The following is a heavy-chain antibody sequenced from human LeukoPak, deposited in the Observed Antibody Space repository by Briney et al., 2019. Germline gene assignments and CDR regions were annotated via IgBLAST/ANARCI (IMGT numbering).Heavy chain of an antibody. J-gene: IGHJ5*02. CDR3: AKGPGGSYLNWFDP. V-gene: IGHV3-23*01. Sequence: PGGSLRLSCAASGFTFSSYAMSWVRQAPGKGLEWVSAISGSGGSTYYADSVKGRFTISRDNSKNTLYLRMNSLRAEDTAVYYCAKGPGGSYLNWFDPWGQGTLVTVSS. CDR1: GFTFSSYA. CDR2: ISGSGGST. D-gene: IGHD1-26*01.